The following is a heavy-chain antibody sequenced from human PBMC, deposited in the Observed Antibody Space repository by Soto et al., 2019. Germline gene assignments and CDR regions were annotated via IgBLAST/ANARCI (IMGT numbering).Heavy chain of an antibody. CDR1: GYTFTSYA. CDR2: INAGNGNT. Sequence: QVQLVQSGAEVKKPGASVKVSCKASGYTFTSYAMHWVRQAPGQRLEWMGWINAGNGNTKYSQKFKGRVTITRDTSASTAYMELSSLRSEDTAVYYCARDSSSWYADAFDIWGQGTMVTVSS. V-gene: IGHV1-3*01. J-gene: IGHJ3*02. CDR3: ARDSSSWYADAFDI. D-gene: IGHD6-13*01.